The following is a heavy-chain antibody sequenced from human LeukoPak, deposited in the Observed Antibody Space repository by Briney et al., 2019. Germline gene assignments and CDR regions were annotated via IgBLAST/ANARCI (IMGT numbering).Heavy chain of an antibody. D-gene: IGHD3-22*01. CDR1: GYTFTAYY. V-gene: IGHV1-2*02. CDR2: VNFNTGGT. Sequence: GASVRVSCTASGYTFTAYYINWVRQAPGQGLEGMGWVNFNTGGTNYARRFQGRVTMTRDTSINTAYMEVNRLTSDDTGVYYCARVEATYYYDTAQSTWGQGTLVAVSS. CDR3: ARVEATYYYDTAQST. J-gene: IGHJ5*02.